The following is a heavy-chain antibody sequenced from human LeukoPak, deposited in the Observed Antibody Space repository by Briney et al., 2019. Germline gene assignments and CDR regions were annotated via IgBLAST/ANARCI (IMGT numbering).Heavy chain of an antibody. V-gene: IGHV4-39*07. D-gene: IGHD3-10*01. Sequence: SETLSLTCTVSGGSIRSSSSYWGWIRQPPGKGLEWIGNIYYSGSTYYNPSLKSRVTISVDTSKNQFSLKLSSVTAADTAVYYCARLGDGSGSYGMDVWGQGTTVTVSS. CDR3: ARLGDGSGSYGMDV. CDR1: GGSIRSSSSY. CDR2: IYYSGST. J-gene: IGHJ6*02.